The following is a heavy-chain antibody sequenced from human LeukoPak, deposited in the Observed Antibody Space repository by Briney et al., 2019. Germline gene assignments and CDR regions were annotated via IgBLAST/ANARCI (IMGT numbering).Heavy chain of an antibody. CDR2: ISTDGSST. CDR1: GFTFSNYW. V-gene: IGHV3-74*01. CDR3: GRGFALVPAGIPDY. J-gene: IGHJ4*02. D-gene: IGHD2-2*01. Sequence: PGGSLRLSCAASGFTFSNYWMHWVRHAPGEGLVWVSRISTDGSSTTYADSVKGRFTISRDNAKNTLYLQMNSLRAEDTAIYYCGRGFALVPAGIPDYWGQGILVTVSS.